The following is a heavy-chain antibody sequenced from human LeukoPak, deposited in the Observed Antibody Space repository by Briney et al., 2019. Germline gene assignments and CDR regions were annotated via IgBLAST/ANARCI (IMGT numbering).Heavy chain of an antibody. D-gene: IGHD3-22*01. CDR2: ISSSGSTI. Sequence: GGSLRLSCAASGFTFSDYYMSWLRQAPGKGLEWGSYISSSGSTINYADSVKGRFTISRDSAKRSLFLQMNSLRAEDTAVYYCARVGSSGYPIDYWGQGTLVTVSS. CDR1: GFTFSDYY. J-gene: IGHJ4*02. CDR3: ARVGSSGYPIDY. V-gene: IGHV3-11*01.